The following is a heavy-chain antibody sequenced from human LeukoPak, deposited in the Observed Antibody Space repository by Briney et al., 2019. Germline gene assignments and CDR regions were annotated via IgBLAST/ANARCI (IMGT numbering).Heavy chain of an antibody. CDR1: GYTFTSYG. CDR3: ASCSTSCYDAFDI. J-gene: IGHJ3*02. V-gene: IGHV1-18*04. D-gene: IGHD2-2*01. Sequence: AASVKVSCKASGYTFTSYGISWVRQAPGQGLEWMGWISAYNGNTNHAQKLQGRVTMTTDTSTSTAYMELRSLRSDDTAVYYCASCSTSCYDAFDIWGQGTMVTVSS. CDR2: ISAYNGNT.